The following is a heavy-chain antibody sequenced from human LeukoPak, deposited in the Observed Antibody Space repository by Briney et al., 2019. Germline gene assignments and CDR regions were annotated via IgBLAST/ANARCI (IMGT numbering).Heavy chain of an antibody. J-gene: IGHJ3*02. CDR1: AFTFSSYA. CDR3: ARDRGGRDGYNLFDAFDI. Sequence: GRSLRLSCAASAFTFSSYAMHWVRQAPGKGLEWVAVISYDGSNKYYADSVKGRFTISRDNSKNTLYLQMNSLRAEDTAVYYCARDRGGRDGYNLFDAFDIRGEGTMVTVSS. D-gene: IGHD5-24*01. V-gene: IGHV3-30*04. CDR2: ISYDGSNK.